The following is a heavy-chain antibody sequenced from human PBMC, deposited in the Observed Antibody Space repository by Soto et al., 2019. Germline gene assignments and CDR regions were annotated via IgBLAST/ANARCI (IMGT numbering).Heavy chain of an antibody. D-gene: IGHD4-17*01. V-gene: IGHV3-66*01. CDR2: IYSGGNT. J-gene: IGHJ4*02. CDR3: ARDPPYGDY. Sequence: EVQLVESGGGLVQPGGSLRLSCAASGFTVSSNYMNWVRQAPGKGLEWVSIIYSGGNTYYSDSVKGRFTISRDNSKNTLYLQMNSLRAEDTAVYYCARDPPYGDYWGQGTLVTVSS. CDR1: GFTVSSNY.